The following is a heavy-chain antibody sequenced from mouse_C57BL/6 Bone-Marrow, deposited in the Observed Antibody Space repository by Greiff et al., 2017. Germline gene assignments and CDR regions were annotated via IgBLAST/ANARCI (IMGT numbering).Heavy chain of an antibody. CDR3: ARDTQLRPHYYAMDY. V-gene: IGHV1-55*01. CDR2: IYPGSGST. D-gene: IGHD3-2*02. CDR1: GYTFTSYW. Sequence: QVQLQQPGAELVKPGASVKMSCKASGYTFTSYWITWVKQRPGQGLEWIGDIYPGSGSTNYNEKFKSKATLTVDTSSSTAYMQLSSLTSEDSAVYYCARDTQLRPHYYAMDYWGQGTSVTVSS. J-gene: IGHJ4*01.